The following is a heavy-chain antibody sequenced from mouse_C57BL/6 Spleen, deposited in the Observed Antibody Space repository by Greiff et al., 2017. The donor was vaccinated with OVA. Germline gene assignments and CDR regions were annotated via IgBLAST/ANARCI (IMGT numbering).Heavy chain of an antibody. V-gene: IGHV1-15*01. CDR1: GYTFTDYE. Sequence: VNLVESGAELVRPGASVTLSCKASGYTFTDYEMHWVKQTPVHGLEWIGAIDPETGGTAYNQKFKGKAILTADKSSSTAYMELRSLTSEDSAVYYCTRGGLRPLDYWGQGTTLTVSS. J-gene: IGHJ2*01. CDR3: TRGGLRPLDY. CDR2: IDPETGGT. D-gene: IGHD2-4*01.